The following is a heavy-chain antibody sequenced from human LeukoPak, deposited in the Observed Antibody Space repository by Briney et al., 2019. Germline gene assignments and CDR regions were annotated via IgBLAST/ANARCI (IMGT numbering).Heavy chain of an antibody. CDR3: AKARAAMVTDY. CDR2: ISGSGDST. D-gene: IGHD5-18*01. Sequence: GGSLRLSCAASGFTFNIYAMNWVRQAPGKGLEWVSVISGSGDSTYYADSVKGRFTISRDNYKNTLYLQMNSLRAEDTAVYYCAKARAAMVTDYWGQGTLVTVSS. V-gene: IGHV3-23*01. J-gene: IGHJ4*02. CDR1: GFTFNIYA.